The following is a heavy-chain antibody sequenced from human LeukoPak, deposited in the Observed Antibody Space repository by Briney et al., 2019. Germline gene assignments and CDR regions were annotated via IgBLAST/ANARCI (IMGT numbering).Heavy chain of an antibody. J-gene: IGHJ4*02. D-gene: IGHD3-22*01. CDR1: GGSISSGDYY. CDR2: IYYSGST. CDR3: ARSVVVITTGSPLVDY. V-gene: IGHV4-30-4*01. Sequence: SETLSLTCTVSGGSISSGDYYWSWIRQPPGKGLEWIGYIYYSGSTYYNPSLKSRVTISVDTSKNQFSLKLSSVTAADTAVYCCARSVVVITTGSPLVDYWGQGTLVTVSS.